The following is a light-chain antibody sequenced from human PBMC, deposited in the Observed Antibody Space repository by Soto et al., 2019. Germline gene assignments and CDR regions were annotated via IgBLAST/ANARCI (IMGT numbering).Light chain of an antibody. CDR2: RAS. Sequence: DIQMTQSPSTLSASVGDRVTITCRASQSISSWLAWYQQRPGKAPNLLIYRASNLQSGVPSRLSGSGSATEFTLTNISLQPDDIATYSCQQSYDYAFTFGPGTKVDIK. V-gene: IGKV1-5*03. CDR1: QSISSW. J-gene: IGKJ3*01. CDR3: QQSYDYAFT.